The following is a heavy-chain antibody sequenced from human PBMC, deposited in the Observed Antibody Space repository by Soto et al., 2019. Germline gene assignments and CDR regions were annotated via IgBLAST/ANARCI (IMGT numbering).Heavy chain of an antibody. D-gene: IGHD5-12*01. CDR2: ISGSGGST. J-gene: IGHJ3*02. Sequence: PGGSLRLSCAASGFTFSSYAMTWVRQAQGKGLEWVSAISGSGGSTYYADSVKGRFTISRDNSKNTLYLQMNRLRAEDTDVYYCAKDIISGYDRQNDAFDIWGQGTMVTVSS. V-gene: IGHV3-23*01. CDR3: AKDIISGYDRQNDAFDI. CDR1: GFTFSSYA.